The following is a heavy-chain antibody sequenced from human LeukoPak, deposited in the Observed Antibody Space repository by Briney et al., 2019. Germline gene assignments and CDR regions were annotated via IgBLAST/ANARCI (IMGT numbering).Heavy chain of an antibody. Sequence: GGSVTLSCAASGFTFSSYDMHWVRQAPGKGLEWVAVIWYDGSNKYYADSVKGRFTISRDNSKNTLYLQMNSLRAEDTAVYYCAKDKTAIDYFDYWGQGTLVTVSS. D-gene: IGHD2-2*02. CDR1: GFTFSSYD. J-gene: IGHJ4*02. V-gene: IGHV3-33*06. CDR3: AKDKTAIDYFDY. CDR2: IWYDGSNK.